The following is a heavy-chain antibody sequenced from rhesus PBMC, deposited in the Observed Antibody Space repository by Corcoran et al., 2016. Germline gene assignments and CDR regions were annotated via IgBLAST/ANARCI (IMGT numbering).Heavy chain of an antibody. CDR2: IYWDDDK. D-gene: IGHD6-19*01. V-gene: IGHV2-1*01. CDR3: ARRQSLAADPVGFDY. Sequence: QVTLKESGPALVKPTQTLTLTCTFSGFSLSPRGMGVGWLRQPPGKTLEWLAHIYWDDDKRYSTSLKSRLTISKDTSKNQVVLTMTNMDPVDTATYYCARRQSLAADPVGFDYWGQGVLVTVSS. CDR1: GFSLSPRGMG. J-gene: IGHJ4*01.